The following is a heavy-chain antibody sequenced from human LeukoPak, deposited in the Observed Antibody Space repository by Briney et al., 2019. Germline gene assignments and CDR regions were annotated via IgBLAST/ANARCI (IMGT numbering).Heavy chain of an antibody. D-gene: IGHD6-13*01. J-gene: IGHJ4*02. CDR1: GYSISSGYY. Sequence: PSETLSLTCTVSGYSISSGYYWGWIRQPPGKGLEWIGSIYHSGSTYYNPSLKSRVTISVDTSKNQFSLKLSSVTAADTAVYYCARVGAAAGTIYWGQGTLVTVSS. V-gene: IGHV4-38-2*02. CDR2: IYHSGST. CDR3: ARVGAAAGTIY.